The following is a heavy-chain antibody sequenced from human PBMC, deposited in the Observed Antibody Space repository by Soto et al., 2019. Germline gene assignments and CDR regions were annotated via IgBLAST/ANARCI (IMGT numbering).Heavy chain of an antibody. D-gene: IGHD3-10*01. Sequence: EVQLLESGGGLVQPGGSLRLPCAASGFTFSSYAMSWVRQAPGKGLEWVSANSGSGGSTYYADSVKGRFTISRDNSKNTLYLQMNSLRADDTAVYYCAKAGGFGGYWYFDLWGRGTLVTVSS. J-gene: IGHJ2*01. CDR1: GFTFSSYA. CDR2: NSGSGGST. CDR3: AKAGGFGGYWYFDL. V-gene: IGHV3-23*01.